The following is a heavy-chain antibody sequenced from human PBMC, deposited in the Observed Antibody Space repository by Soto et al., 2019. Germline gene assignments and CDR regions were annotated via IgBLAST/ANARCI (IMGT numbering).Heavy chain of an antibody. D-gene: IGHD5-12*01. Sequence: ASVKVSCKASGYNFVAYYMHWVRQAPGQGLEWMGIINPSGGSTSYAQKLQGRVTMTRDTSTSTVYMELSSLRSEDTAVYYCARDPGHSGYDEYYFDYWGQGTLVTVS. CDR1: GYNFVAYY. CDR3: ARDPGHSGYDEYYFDY. J-gene: IGHJ4*02. CDR2: INPSGGST. V-gene: IGHV1-46*01.